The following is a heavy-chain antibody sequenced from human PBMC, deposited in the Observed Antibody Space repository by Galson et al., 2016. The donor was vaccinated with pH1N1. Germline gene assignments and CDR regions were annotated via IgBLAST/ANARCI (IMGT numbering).Heavy chain of an antibody. CDR2: INQDDSKK. J-gene: IGHJ4*02. CDR3: ASKLYGDPNY. Sequence: LRLSCAASGFTFSDYWMSWVRQAPGKGLEWVANINQDDSKKNYVASVRGRFTISRDNAKSSLFLQMNSLRVEDTAVYYCASKLYGDPNYWGQGALVTVSS. D-gene: IGHD4-17*01. V-gene: IGHV3-7*05. CDR1: GFTFSDYW.